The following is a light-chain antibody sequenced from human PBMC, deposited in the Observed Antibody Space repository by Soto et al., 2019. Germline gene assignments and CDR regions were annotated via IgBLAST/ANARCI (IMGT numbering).Light chain of an antibody. Sequence: QSVLTQPASVSASPGQSITISCSGTSSDVGGHKYVSWYQHNPGKAPKLLIYEVNNRPSGVSNRFSGSKSGNTASLTISGVQAEDEADYYCSSYTNSTTYVFGSGTKVTVL. J-gene: IGLJ1*01. CDR1: SSDVGGHKY. CDR2: EVN. V-gene: IGLV2-14*01. CDR3: SSYTNSTTYV.